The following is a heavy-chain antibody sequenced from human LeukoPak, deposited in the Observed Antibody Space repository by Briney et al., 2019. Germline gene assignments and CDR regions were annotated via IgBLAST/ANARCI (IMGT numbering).Heavy chain of an antibody. CDR3: ARAYSSSWYLDY. J-gene: IGHJ4*02. Sequence: GGSLRLSCAASGFTFSSYAMSWVRQAPGKGLEWVSGISGSGDNTYYADSVKGRFTISRDNSKNTLYLQMNSLRAEDTAVYYCARAYSSSWYLDYWGQGTLVTVSS. CDR2: ISGSGDNT. CDR1: GFTFSSYA. D-gene: IGHD6-13*01. V-gene: IGHV3-23*01.